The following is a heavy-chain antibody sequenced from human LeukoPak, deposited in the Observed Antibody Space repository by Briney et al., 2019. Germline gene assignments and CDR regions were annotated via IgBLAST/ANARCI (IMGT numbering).Heavy chain of an antibody. CDR1: GGSISSYY. CDR2: TYTSGST. V-gene: IGHV4-4*09. D-gene: IGHD2-15*01. Sequence: SETLSLTCTVSGGSISSYYWSWIRQPPGKGLEWIGYTYTSGSTNHNPSLKSRVTISVDTSKNQFSLKLSSVTAADTAVYYCARQGLDVWGKGTTVTVSS. CDR3: ARQGLDV. J-gene: IGHJ6*04.